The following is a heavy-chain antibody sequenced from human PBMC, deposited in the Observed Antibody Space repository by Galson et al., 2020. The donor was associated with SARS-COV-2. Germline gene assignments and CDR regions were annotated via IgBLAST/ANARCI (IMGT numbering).Heavy chain of an antibody. J-gene: IGHJ4*02. Sequence: PSETLSLTCAVYSGTFSGYYWNWIRQPPGKGLEWIGEINNSGTTNYNASLRSRVTISVDTSKSQFSLRLTSVTAADTAVYYCARGRNPRDDGALLWSYRIASTGVFDYWGLGTLVTVSS. CDR1: SGTFSGYY. CDR2: INNSGTT. V-gene: IGHV4-34*01. D-gene: IGHD6-13*01. CDR3: ARGRNPRDDGALLWSYRIASTGVFDY.